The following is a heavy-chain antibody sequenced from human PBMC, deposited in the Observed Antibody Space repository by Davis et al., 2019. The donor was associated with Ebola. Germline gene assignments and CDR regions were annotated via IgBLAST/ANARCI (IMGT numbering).Heavy chain of an antibody. Sequence: KVSCKASGYRFTNYWIGWVRQMPGKGLEWMGVIYPADSHTTYSPSFQGQVSISADASLNVAYLQWNSLETSDTAMDYCARRSHYNYYFDLLGRGTLVTVSS. V-gene: IGHV5-51*01. CDR3: ARRSHYNYYFDL. CDR2: IYPADSHT. J-gene: IGHJ2*01. D-gene: IGHD3-10*01. CDR1: GYRFTNYW.